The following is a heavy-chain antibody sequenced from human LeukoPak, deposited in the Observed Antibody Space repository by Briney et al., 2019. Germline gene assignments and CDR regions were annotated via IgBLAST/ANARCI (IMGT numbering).Heavy chain of an antibody. CDR3: ARDLGSPLRYFDWSRPNDALDI. V-gene: IGHV3-48*04. D-gene: IGHD3-9*01. Sequence: PGGSLRLSCAASGFTFDDYSMSWVRQAPGKGLEWVSYISSSGSTIYYADSVKGRFTISRDNAKNSLYLQMNSLRAEDTAVYYCARDLGSPLRYFDWSRPNDALDIWGQGTMVTVSS. CDR1: GFTFDDYS. J-gene: IGHJ3*02. CDR2: ISSSGSTI.